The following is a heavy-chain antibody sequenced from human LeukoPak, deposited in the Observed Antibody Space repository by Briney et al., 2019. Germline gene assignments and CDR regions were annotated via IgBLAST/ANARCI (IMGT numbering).Heavy chain of an antibody. CDR3: GTIAAAENY. CDR2: IDIISTYT. D-gene: IGHD6-13*01. CDR1: GFTFSDYY. Sequence: GGSLRLSCAASGFTFSDYYMSWIRRAPGKGLEWVSYIDIISTYTNYADSVKGRFTISRDNAKNSLYLQMNSLRAEDTAVYYCGTIAAAENYWGQGTLVTVSS. J-gene: IGHJ4*02. V-gene: IGHV3-11*03.